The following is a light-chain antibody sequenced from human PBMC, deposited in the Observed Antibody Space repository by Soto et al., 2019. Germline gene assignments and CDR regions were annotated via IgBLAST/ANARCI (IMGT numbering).Light chain of an antibody. V-gene: IGKV1-39*01. Sequence: DIQMTQSPSSLSASVGDRVTITCRASQSISSCLNWYQQKSGKAPKLLIYPASSLQSGVPSRFSGSGSGTDFTLNISRLEPEDFATYYCLQSYSTPWTFGQGTKVEIK. J-gene: IGKJ1*01. CDR2: PAS. CDR1: QSISSC. CDR3: LQSYSTPWT.